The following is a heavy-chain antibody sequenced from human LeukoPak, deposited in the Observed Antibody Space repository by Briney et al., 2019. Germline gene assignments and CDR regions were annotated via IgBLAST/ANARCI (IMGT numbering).Heavy chain of an antibody. V-gene: IGHV1-2*02. J-gene: IGHJ4*02. CDR3: ARVGSSGWYVHPTLDY. D-gene: IGHD6-19*01. CDR1: GCTFTGYY. Sequence: ASVKVSCKASGCTFTGYYMHWVRQAPGQGLEWMGWINPNIGDTNYAQKFQGRVTVTRDTSISTAYMVLSWLSTDDTAVYYCARVGSSGWYVHPTLDYWGQGTLVTVSS. CDR2: INPNIGDT.